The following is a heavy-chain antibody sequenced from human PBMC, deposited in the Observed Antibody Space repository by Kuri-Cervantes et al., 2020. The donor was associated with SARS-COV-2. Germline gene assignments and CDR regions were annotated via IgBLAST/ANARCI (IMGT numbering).Heavy chain of an antibody. CDR2: ILHDGNNK. D-gene: IGHD3-10*02. V-gene: IGHV3-30*18. J-gene: IGHJ4*02. Sequence: GESLKISCAASGFTFSDYYMSWIRQAPGQGLEWVAVILHDGNNKYYADSVKGRFTISRDNSKNTLVLQMDSLRADDTAVYYCAKVSISSGSYQKALGYWGQGTLVTVSS. CDR1: GFTFSDYY. CDR3: AKVSISSGSYQKALGY.